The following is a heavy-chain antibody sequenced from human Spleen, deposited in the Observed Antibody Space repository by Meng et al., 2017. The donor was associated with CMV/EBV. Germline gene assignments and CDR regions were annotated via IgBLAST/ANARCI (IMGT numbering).Heavy chain of an antibody. Sequence: ADSGFTFSSYWMSWVRQAPGKGLEWVANIKQDGSKKYYVDSVKGRFTISRDNAKNSLYLQMNSLRAEDTAVYYCARDILYGDYGLDYWGQGSLVTVSS. J-gene: IGHJ4*02. CDR3: ARDILYGDYGLDY. CDR1: GFTFSSYW. D-gene: IGHD4-17*01. CDR2: IKQDGSKK. V-gene: IGHV3-7*01.